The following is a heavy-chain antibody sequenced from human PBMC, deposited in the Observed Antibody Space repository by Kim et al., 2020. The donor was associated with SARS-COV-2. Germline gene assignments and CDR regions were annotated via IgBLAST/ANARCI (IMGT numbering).Heavy chain of an antibody. Sequence: GGSLRLSCAASGFIVGSYYMSWVRQAPGKGLEWVSVIYGAGSTDYADSVKGRFTISRDNSKNTVYLQMNSLRADDTALYYCARDQYSLVYWGPGTLVTVSS. J-gene: IGHJ4*02. CDR3: ARDQYSLVY. CDR2: IYGAGST. V-gene: IGHV3-53*01. D-gene: IGHD5-18*01. CDR1: GFIVGSYY.